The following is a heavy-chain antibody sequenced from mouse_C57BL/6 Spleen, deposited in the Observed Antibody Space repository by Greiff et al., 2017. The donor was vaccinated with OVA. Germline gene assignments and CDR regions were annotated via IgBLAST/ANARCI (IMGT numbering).Heavy chain of an antibody. CDR3: ARPQGDYYAMDY. Sequence: QVQLQQSGAELARPGASVTMSCQASGSTFTSYTMHWVKQRPGQGLEWIGYINPSSGSTKYNQKFKDKPTLTADKSSSPAYMQLSSLTSEDSAVYYCARPQGDYYAMDYWGQGTSVTVSS. V-gene: IGHV1-4*01. D-gene: IGHD6-1*01. CDR2: INPSSGST. J-gene: IGHJ4*01. CDR1: GSTFTSYT.